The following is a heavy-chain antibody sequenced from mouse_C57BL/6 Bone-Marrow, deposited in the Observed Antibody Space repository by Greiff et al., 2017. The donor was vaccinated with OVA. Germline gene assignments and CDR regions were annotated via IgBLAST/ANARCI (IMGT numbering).Heavy chain of an antibody. CDR2: INPSSGYT. J-gene: IGHJ1*03. D-gene: IGHD1-1*01. V-gene: IGHV1-4*01. Sequence: QVQLQQSGAELARPGASVKMSCKASGYTFTSYTMHWVKQRPGQGLEWIGYINPSSGYTKYNQKCKDKATLTADKSSSTAYMQLSSLTSEDSAVYYCAREDYYGSSYWYFDVWGTGTTVTVSS. CDR3: AREDYYGSSYWYFDV. CDR1: GYTFTSYT.